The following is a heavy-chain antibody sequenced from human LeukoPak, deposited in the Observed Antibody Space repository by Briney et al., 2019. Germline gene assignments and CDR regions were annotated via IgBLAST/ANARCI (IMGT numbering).Heavy chain of an antibody. D-gene: IGHD1-7*01. CDR2: MNPNSGNT. Sequence: ASVKVSCKASGYTFTSYDISWVRQATGQGLEWMGWMNPNSGNTGYAQKFQGRVTITTDESTSTAYMELSSLRSEDTAVYYCARVGGITGTTDWGQGTLVTVSS. CDR3: ARVGGITGTTD. CDR1: GYTFTSYD. V-gene: IGHV1-8*01. J-gene: IGHJ4*02.